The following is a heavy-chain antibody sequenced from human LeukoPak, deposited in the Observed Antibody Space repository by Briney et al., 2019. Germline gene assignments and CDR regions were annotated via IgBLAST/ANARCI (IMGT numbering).Heavy chain of an antibody. CDR2: INHSGST. J-gene: IGHJ4*02. CDR1: GGSFSGYY. Sequence: SETLSLTCAVYGGSFSGYYWSWIRQPPGKGLEWIGEINHSGSTNYNPSLKSRVTISVDTSKNQFSLKLSSVTAADTAVYYCARMTGYYQAYYFDYWGQGTLVTVSS. CDR3: ARMTGYYQAYYFDY. D-gene: IGHD3-9*01. V-gene: IGHV4-34*01.